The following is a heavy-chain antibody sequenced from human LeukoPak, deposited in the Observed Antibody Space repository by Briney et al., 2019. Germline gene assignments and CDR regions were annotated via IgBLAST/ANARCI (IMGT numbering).Heavy chain of an antibody. CDR3: AKEMATIQTGPFDY. Sequence: PGRSLRLSCAASGFTFSSYGMHWVRQAPGKGLEWVAVIWYDGSNKYYADSVKGRFTISRDNSKNTLYLQMNSLRAEDTAVYYCAKEMATIQTGPFDYWGQGTLVTVSS. V-gene: IGHV3-33*06. CDR2: IWYDGSNK. D-gene: IGHD5-24*01. CDR1: GFTFSSYG. J-gene: IGHJ4*02.